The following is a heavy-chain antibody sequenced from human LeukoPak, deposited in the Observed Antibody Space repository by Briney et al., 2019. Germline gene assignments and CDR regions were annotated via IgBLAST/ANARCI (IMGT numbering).Heavy chain of an antibody. V-gene: IGHV3-30*18. CDR2: ISYDGNSQ. Sequence: GGSLRLSCAASGFTFSNYAIHWVRQAPGRGLEWVAAISYDGNSQHYGAPVKGRFTISRDDSKNTVYLQINTLRTDDAAIYYCAKPYPTLTTSAVLDNWGQGTLVTVSS. J-gene: IGHJ4*02. CDR3: AKPYPTLTTSAVLDN. D-gene: IGHD1-1*01. CDR1: GFTFSNYA.